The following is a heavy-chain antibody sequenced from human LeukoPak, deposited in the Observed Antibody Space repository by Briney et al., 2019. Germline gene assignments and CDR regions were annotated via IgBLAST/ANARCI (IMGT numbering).Heavy chain of an antibody. V-gene: IGHV4-59*01. CDR2: IYYSGST. CDR1: GGSISSYY. Sequence: SETLSLTCAVSGGSISSYYWSWIRQPPGKGLEWIGYIYYSGSTNYNPSLKSRVTISVDTSKNQFSLKLSSVTAADTAVYYCARTLYDSSGYGGHNAFDIWGQGTMVTVSS. D-gene: IGHD3-22*01. CDR3: ARTLYDSSGYGGHNAFDI. J-gene: IGHJ3*02.